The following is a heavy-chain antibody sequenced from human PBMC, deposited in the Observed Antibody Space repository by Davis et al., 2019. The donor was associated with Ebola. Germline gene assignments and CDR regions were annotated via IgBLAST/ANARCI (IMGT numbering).Heavy chain of an antibody. V-gene: IGHV1-2*02. CDR1: GYTFTSYG. D-gene: IGHD5-18*01. J-gene: IGHJ4*02. CDR3: VSRGGYGGFDY. Sequence: ASVKVSCKASGYTFTSYGISWVRQAPGQGLEWMGWINPNSGGTNYAQKFQGRVTMTRDTSISTAYMELSRLRSDDTAVYYCVSRGGYGGFDYWGQGTLVTVSS. CDR2: INPNSGGT.